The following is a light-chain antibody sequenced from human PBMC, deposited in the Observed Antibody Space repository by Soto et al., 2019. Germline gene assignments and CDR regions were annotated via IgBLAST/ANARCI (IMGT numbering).Light chain of an antibody. J-gene: IGLJ1*01. CDR2: AVT. Sequence: ALTQPASVSGSPGQSITISCTGTRGDVGAYNLVSWYQQHPGKAPKLMIYAVTNRPSGISNRFSGSKSGNTASLTISGVQAEDEADYYCNSYTTSSTLVFGTGTKV. CDR3: NSYTTSSTLV. CDR1: RGDVGAYNL. V-gene: IGLV2-14*02.